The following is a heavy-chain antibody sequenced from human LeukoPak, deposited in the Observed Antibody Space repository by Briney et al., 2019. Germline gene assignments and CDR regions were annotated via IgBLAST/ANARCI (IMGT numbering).Heavy chain of an antibody. CDR3: ARQMQSHGNFDF. CDR2: LGIAGDT. D-gene: IGHD1-26*01. J-gene: IGHJ4*02. Sequence: GGSLRLSCAASGFTVSSYAVHWVRQPIGKGLEWVSALGIAGDTFYPGSVKGRFTISRENARNSLYLQMNSLRAEDTAMYYCARQMQSHGNFDFWGQGTLVTVSS. V-gene: IGHV3-13*01. CDR1: GFTVSSYA.